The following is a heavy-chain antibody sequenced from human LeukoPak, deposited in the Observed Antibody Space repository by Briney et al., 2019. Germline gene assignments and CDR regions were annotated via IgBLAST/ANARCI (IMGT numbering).Heavy chain of an antibody. CDR2: ISRSSSTI. V-gene: IGHV3-48*03. CDR3: ARAYGDYGEYFQH. Sequence: GGSLRLSCAASGFSFSSYEMNWVRQAPGKGLEWVSYISRSSSTIHYADSVKGRFTISRDNAKNSLYLQMNSLRAEDTAVYYCARAYGDYGEYFQHWGQGTLVTVSS. CDR1: GFSFSSYE. D-gene: IGHD4-17*01. J-gene: IGHJ1*01.